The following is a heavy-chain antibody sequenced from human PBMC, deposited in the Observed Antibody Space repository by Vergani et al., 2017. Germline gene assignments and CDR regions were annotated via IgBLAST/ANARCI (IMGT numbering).Heavy chain of an antibody. V-gene: IGHV4-59*01. J-gene: IGHJ6*02. Sequence: QVQLQESGPGLVKPSETLSLTCTVSGGSISSYYWSWIRQPPGKGLEWIGYIYYSGSTNYNPSLKSRVTISVDTSKNQFSLKLSSVTAADTAVYYCARMEGERIAAAGTVPYYYYGMDVWGQGP. CDR1: GGSISSYY. CDR3: ARMEGERIAAAGTVPYYYYGMDV. D-gene: IGHD6-13*01. CDR2: IYYSGST.